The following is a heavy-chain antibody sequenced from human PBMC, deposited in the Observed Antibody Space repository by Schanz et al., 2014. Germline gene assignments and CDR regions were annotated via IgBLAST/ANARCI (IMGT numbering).Heavy chain of an antibody. J-gene: IGHJ4*02. CDR3: ARVHHYDPSGWGYFDY. V-gene: IGHV3-66*01. CDR2: IYSGIGA. D-gene: IGHD3-22*01. CDR1: GFTVSSNH. Sequence: EGQLAESGGGLVQPGGSLRLSCAVSGFTVSSNHMSWVRQAPGKALEWVSVIYSGIGAYYADSVKDRFTVSRDNSKNTVYLQMNRLRAEDTAVYYCARVHHYDPSGWGYFDYWGQGALVTVSS.